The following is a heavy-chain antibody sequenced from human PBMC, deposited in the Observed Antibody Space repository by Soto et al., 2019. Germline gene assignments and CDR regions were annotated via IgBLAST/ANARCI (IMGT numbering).Heavy chain of an antibody. CDR2: ILYDGSNK. CDR1: GFTFSSYA. Sequence: QVQLVESGGGVVQPGRSLRLSCAASGFTFSSYAMHWVSQAPGKGLVWVAVILYDGSNKYYADSVKGRFTISRDNSKKTLYLQMNILRAEDTAVYYCARDRSGIGHYGMYVWGQGITVTVSS. V-gene: IGHV3-30-3*01. CDR3: ARDRSGIGHYGMYV. J-gene: IGHJ6*02. D-gene: IGHD2-15*01.